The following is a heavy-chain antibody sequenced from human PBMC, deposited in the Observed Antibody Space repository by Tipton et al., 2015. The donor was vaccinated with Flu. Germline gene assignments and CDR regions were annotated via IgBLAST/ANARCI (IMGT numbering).Heavy chain of an antibody. J-gene: IGHJ4*01. D-gene: IGHD4-17*01. Sequence: TLSLTCTVSGGSINSHYWSWIRQPAGKGLEWIGYIYYSGNTNYNPSLKSRVTMSVDTSKNQFSLNLTSVTAADTAVYYCARLPRHYGDYPLDYWGPGIMVTVSS. CDR1: GGSINSHY. V-gene: IGHV4-59*11. CDR3: ARLPRHYGDYPLDY. CDR2: IYYSGNT.